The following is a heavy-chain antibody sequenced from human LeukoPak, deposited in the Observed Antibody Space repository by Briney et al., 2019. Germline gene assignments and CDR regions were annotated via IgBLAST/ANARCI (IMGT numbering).Heavy chain of an antibody. J-gene: IGHJ4*02. V-gene: IGHV3-53*01. CDR3: ATPGRSGYYLS. CDR2: IYSGGST. CDR1: GFTVSSNY. D-gene: IGHD3-22*01. Sequence: GSLRLSCAASGFTVSSNYMSWVRQAPGKGLEWVSVIYSGGSTYYADSVKGRFTISRDNAKNSLYLQMNSLRAEDTAVYYCATPGRSGYYLSWGQGTLVTVSS.